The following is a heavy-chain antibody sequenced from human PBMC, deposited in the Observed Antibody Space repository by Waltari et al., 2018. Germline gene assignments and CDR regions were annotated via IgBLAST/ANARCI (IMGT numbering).Heavy chain of an antibody. Sequence: QVQLVQSGAEVKKPGSSVKVSCKASGGTFSSYAISWVRQAPGQGLEWMGGIIPIFGTANYAQKVQGRVTITADESTSTAYMERSSLRSEDTAVYYCARDKDGYNLVLDYWGQGTLVTVSS. CDR2: IIPIFGTA. D-gene: IGHD5-12*01. CDR3: ARDKDGYNLVLDY. CDR1: GGTFSSYA. J-gene: IGHJ4*02. V-gene: IGHV1-69*01.